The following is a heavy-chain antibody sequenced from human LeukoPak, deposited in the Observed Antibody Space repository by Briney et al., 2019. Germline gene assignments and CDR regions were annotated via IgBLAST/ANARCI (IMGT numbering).Heavy chain of an antibody. CDR2: IYYSGST. D-gene: IGHD3-3*01. CDR1: GGSISSSSYY. CDR3: AIPGNGIFGVVTPFDY. V-gene: IGHV4-39*07. J-gene: IGHJ4*02. Sequence: SETLPLTCTVSGGSISSSSYYWGWIRQPPGKGLEWIGNIYYSGSTYYNPSLKSRVTISVGTSKNQFSLKLSSVTAADTAVYYCAIPGNGIFGVVTPFDYWGQGTLVTVSS.